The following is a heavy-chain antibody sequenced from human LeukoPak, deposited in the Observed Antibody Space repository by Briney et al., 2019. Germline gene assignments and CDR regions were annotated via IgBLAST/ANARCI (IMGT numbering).Heavy chain of an antibody. CDR1: GGSISSGSYY. CDR3: AREGGLDGSDY. CDR2: IYTSGST. D-gene: IGHD3-9*01. Sequence: SETLSLTCTVSGGSISSGSYYWSWIRQPAGKGLEWIGRIYTSGSTNYNPSLKSRVTISVDTSKNQFSLKLSSVTAADTAVYYCAREGGLDGSDYWGQGTLVTVSS. V-gene: IGHV4-61*02. J-gene: IGHJ4*02.